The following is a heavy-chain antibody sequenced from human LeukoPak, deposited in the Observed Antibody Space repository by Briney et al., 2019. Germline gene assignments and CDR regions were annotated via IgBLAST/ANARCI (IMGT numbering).Heavy chain of an antibody. CDR3: AREKDSGYSYLFDY. J-gene: IGHJ4*02. D-gene: IGHD5-18*01. CDR1: GFTFSSYW. Sequence: PGGSLRLSCAASGFTFSSYWMSWVRQASGKGLEWVANIKQDGSEKYYVDSVKGRFTISRDNAKNSLYLQMNSLRAEDTAVYYCAREKDSGYSYLFDYWGQGTLVTVSS. V-gene: IGHV3-7*01. CDR2: IKQDGSEK.